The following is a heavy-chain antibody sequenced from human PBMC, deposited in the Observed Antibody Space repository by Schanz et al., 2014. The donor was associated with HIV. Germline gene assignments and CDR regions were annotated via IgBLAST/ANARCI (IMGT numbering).Heavy chain of an antibody. Sequence: QVQLVQSGAEVKKPGSSVKVSCESSGGRFSSYAINWVRQAPGQGLEWMGGIVPIFGTPNYAQNFQGRVTITADEAESTASMELSGMTSGDTAVYYCASDPPQNGYNSLDYWGQGTLVTVSS. CDR1: GGRFSSYA. V-gene: IGHV1-69*01. J-gene: IGHJ4*02. CDR3: ASDPPQNGYNSLDY. D-gene: IGHD5-12*01. CDR2: IVPIFGTP.